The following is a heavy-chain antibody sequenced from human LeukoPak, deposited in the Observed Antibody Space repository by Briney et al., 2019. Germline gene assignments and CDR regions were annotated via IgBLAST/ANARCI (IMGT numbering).Heavy chain of an antibody. CDR1: GGSISSYY. V-gene: IGHV4-4*09. CDR3: ARLLGWFDP. J-gene: IGHJ5*02. CDR2: IYTSGST. Sequence: SETLSLTCTVSGGSISSYYWSWIRQPPGKGLEWIGYIYTSGSTNYNTSLKSRVTISVDTSKNQFSLKLSSVTAADTAVYYCARLLGWFDPWGQGTLVTVSS.